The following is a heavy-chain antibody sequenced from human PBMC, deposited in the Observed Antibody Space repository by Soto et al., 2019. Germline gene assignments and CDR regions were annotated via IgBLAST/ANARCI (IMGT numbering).Heavy chain of an antibody. CDR1: GFTFSSYT. Sequence: EVQLLESGGALVQPGGSLRLACAASGFTFSSYTMNWVRQAPGKGLEWVSAISIPGTSTYYADSVKGRFTVSRDNSPNTLYLQLNSLRPEDTAVYYCAKAFYGDYVSDALQIWGHGTMGTVSA. CDR3: AKAFYGDYVSDALQI. CDR2: ISIPGTST. D-gene: IGHD4-17*01. V-gene: IGHV3-23*01. J-gene: IGHJ3*02.